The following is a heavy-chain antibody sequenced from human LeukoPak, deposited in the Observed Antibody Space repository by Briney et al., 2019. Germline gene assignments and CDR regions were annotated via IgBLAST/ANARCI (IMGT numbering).Heavy chain of an antibody. CDR3: ARRTTYFGWRPSESPSCFDY. CDR1: SGSICSGSYY. V-gene: IGHV4-61*02. D-gene: IGHD3-9*01. J-gene: IGHJ4*02. Sequence: SETLSLTCTVSSGSICSGSYYWRSSRQPAGQGLEWDARIYTSGSTNYNPSLKSPVTISVDTSKNQFSLKLSSVTAADTAVYYCARRTTYFGWRPSESPSCFDYWGQGTLVTVSS. CDR2: IYTSGST.